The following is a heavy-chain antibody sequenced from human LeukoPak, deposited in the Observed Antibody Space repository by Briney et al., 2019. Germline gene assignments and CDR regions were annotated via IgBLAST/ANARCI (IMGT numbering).Heavy chain of an antibody. V-gene: IGHV3-48*03. Sequence: GGSLRLSCAASGFTFSSYEMNWVRQAPGKGLDWVSYISTSGSTIYYADSVKGRFTISRDNAKNSLYLQMNSLRAEDTAVYYCASSCSSTSCYGWFDPWGQGTLVTVSS. J-gene: IGHJ5*02. CDR1: GFTFSSYE. D-gene: IGHD2-2*01. CDR2: ISTSGSTI. CDR3: ASSCSSTSCYGWFDP.